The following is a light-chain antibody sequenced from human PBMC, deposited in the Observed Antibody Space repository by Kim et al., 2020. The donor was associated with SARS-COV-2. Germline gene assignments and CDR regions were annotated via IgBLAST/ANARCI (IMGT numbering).Light chain of an antibody. Sequence: ELTQPPSASGTPGQRVTISCSGTRSNIGSNTVNWYQQLPGTAPKLLIFSHNQRPSGVPDRFSGSRSGTSASLAISGLQSEDEADYYCAAWDDSLNGPIFGGGTQLTVL. CDR3: AAWDDSLNGPI. CDR1: RSNIGSNT. J-gene: IGLJ2*01. V-gene: IGLV1-44*01. CDR2: SHN.